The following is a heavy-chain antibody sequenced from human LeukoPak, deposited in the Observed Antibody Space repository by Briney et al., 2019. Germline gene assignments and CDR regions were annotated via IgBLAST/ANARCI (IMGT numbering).Heavy chain of an antibody. CDR2: ISGSGGGT. D-gene: IGHD5-12*01. V-gene: IGHV3-23*01. CDR3: AKAFSAYENWPPNWFDP. J-gene: IGHJ5*02. CDR1: GFTFSTFA. Sequence: PGGSLRLSCAASGFTFSTFAMSWVRQAPGKGLEWVSAISGSGGGTYYADSVKGRLTISRDNSKNTLYLRMSSLRAEDTAVYYCAKAFSAYENWPPNWFDPWGQGTLVTVSS.